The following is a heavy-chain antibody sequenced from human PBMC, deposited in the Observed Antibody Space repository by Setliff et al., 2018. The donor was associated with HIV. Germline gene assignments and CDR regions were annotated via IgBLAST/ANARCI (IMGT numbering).Heavy chain of an antibody. D-gene: IGHD7-27*01. CDR1: GVSFSSSSYY. CDR3: ARQGRPGDFDS. V-gene: IGHV4-39*01. Sequence: SETLSLTCTVSGVSFSSSSYYRGWIRQPPGKGLEWIGSFYYSGSTYYNPSLKSRVTISVDTSKNQFSLKLSSVTAADTAVYYCARQGRPGDFDSWGQGTLVTVSS. J-gene: IGHJ4*02. CDR2: FYYSGST.